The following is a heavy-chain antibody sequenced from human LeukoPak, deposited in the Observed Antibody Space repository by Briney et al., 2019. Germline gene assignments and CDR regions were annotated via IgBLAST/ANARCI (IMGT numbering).Heavy chain of an antibody. D-gene: IGHD2-2*01. V-gene: IGHV3-30-3*01. CDR2: ISYDGSNK. J-gene: IGHJ4*02. CDR1: GFTFSSYA. Sequence: PGGSLRLSCAASGFTFSSYAMHWVRQAPGKGLEWVAVISYDGSNKYYADSVKGRFTISRDNSKNTLYLQMNSLRAEDTAVYYCARDEEYQLPIDYWGQGTLVTVSS. CDR3: ARDEEYQLPIDY.